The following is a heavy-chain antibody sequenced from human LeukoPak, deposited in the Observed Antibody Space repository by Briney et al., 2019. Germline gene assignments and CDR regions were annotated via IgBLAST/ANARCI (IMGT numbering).Heavy chain of an antibody. D-gene: IGHD3-10*01. CDR3: AKGISRSYFDY. Sequence: GGSLRLSCVASGFTFSTYWMHWVRQAPGKGLVWVSRIEGDGTDTSYADSVKGRFTISRDNSKNTLYLQMNSLRADDTAVYYCAKGISRSYFDYWGQGTLVTVSS. CDR1: GFTFSTYW. V-gene: IGHV3-74*01. J-gene: IGHJ4*02. CDR2: IEGDGTDT.